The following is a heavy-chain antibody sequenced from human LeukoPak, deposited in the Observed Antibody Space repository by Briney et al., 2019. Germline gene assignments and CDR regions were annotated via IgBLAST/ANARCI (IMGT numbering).Heavy chain of an antibody. CDR1: GFTFSSYA. D-gene: IGHD6-19*01. CDR3: ARDRGPTIAVPYYFDF. CDR2: ISSDGGNI. Sequence: GGSLRLSCAASGFTFSSYAMHWVRQAPGKGLEWVAVISSDGGNIYYADSVTGRTLISRDNSKNTLYLLFYSLKPEDTAVYYCARDRGPTIAVPYYFDFWGQGTVVTVSS. J-gene: IGHJ4*02. V-gene: IGHV3-30*01.